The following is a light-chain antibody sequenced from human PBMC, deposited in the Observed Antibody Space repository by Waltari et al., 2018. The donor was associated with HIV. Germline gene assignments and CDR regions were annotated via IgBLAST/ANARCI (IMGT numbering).Light chain of an antibody. CDR2: EDT. V-gene: IGLV3-10*01. CDR3: YSTNIRGNSRL. J-gene: IGLJ2*01. Sequence: SSELTQPPSVSVSPGQTARITCSGDALPQEYAHWYQQRSGKAPVLVIYEDTTRPSGIPERLSGATSGTMSTLIITGAQVEDAGDYYCYSTNIRGNSRLFGGGTKLTVL. CDR1: ALPQEY.